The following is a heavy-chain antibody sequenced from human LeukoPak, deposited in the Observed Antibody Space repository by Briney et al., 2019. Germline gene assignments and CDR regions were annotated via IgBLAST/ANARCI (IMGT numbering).Heavy chain of an antibody. J-gene: IGHJ4*02. Sequence: GGSLRLSCAASGSTVSSNYMSWVRQAPGKGLEWVSFIYSGGSTYYADSVKGRFTISRDNSKNTLYLQMNSLRAEDTAVYYCASGVGVVRRFDYWGQGTLVTVSS. CDR2: IYSGGST. CDR1: GSTVSSNY. V-gene: IGHV3-66*01. D-gene: IGHD3-3*01. CDR3: ASGVGVVRRFDY.